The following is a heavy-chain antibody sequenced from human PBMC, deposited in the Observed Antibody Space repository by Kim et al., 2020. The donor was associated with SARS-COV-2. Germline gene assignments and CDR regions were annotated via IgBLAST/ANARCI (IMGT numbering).Heavy chain of an antibody. J-gene: IGHJ4*02. D-gene: IGHD3-10*01. CDR1: GYTLTELS. V-gene: IGHV1-24*01. Sequence: ASVKVSCKVSGYTLTELSMHWVRQAPGKGLEWMGGFDPEDGETIYAQKFQGRVTMTEDTSTDTAYMELSSLRSEDTAVYYCATVPSRWFGESNWGQGTLVTVSS. CDR2: FDPEDGET. CDR3: ATVPSRWFGESN.